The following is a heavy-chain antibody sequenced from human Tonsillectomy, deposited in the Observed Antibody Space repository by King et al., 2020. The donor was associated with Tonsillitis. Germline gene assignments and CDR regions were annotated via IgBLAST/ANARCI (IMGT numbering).Heavy chain of an antibody. CDR3: ARRSDPLIRGVIHYFDY. J-gene: IGHJ4*02. CDR2: IYFSGST. CDR1: GGSVSGSNYH. Sequence: QLQESGPGLVKPSETLSLTCTVSGGSVSGSNYHWGWLRQPPGKGLEWIGNIYFSGSTYYNPSLKSRVTISVDTSKNQFSLRLTSVTATDTAVYYCARRSDPLIRGVIHYFDYWGQGTLVTVSS. V-gene: IGHV4-39*01. D-gene: IGHD3-10*01.